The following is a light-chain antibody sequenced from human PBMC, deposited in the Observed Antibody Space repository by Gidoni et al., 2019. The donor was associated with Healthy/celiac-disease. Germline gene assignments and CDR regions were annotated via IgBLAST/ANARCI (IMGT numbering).Light chain of an antibody. CDR3: QQSYSTPPT. J-gene: IGKJ4*01. V-gene: IGKV1-39*01. CDR1: QSISIY. CDR2: AAS. Sequence: DLQLTQSPSSLSASVGDRVTITCRASQSISIYLNWYQQKPGKAPKLLIYAASSLQSGVPSRFSGSGSGTDFTLTISSLQPEDFATYYCQQSYSTPPTFGGGTKVEIK.